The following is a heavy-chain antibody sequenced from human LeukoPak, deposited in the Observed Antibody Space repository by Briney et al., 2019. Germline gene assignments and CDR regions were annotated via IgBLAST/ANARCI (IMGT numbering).Heavy chain of an antibody. J-gene: IGHJ4*02. CDR1: GFTFDDYA. Sequence: SGGSLRLSCAASGFTFDDYAMHWVRQAPGKGLEWVSGISWNSGSIGYADSVKGRFTISRDNAKNSLYLQMNSLRAEDMALYYCAKDYGWELLSGYFDYWGQGTLVTVSS. CDR3: AKDYGWELLSGYFDY. CDR2: ISWNSGSI. D-gene: IGHD1-26*01. V-gene: IGHV3-9*03.